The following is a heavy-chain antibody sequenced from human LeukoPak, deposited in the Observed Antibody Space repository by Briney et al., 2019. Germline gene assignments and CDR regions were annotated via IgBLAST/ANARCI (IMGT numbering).Heavy chain of an antibody. CDR3: ARYIMPGPSGWFDP. CDR1: GGSISSGGYY. V-gene: IGHV4-31*03. Sequence: SQTLSLTCTVSGGSISSGGYYWRWNRQEPGRGLEWIVYSYYSGSTYYNPSRKSRVTISVDTSKTQFSLKLSSVTAPDTAVYYCARYIMPGPSGWFDPWGQGTLVTVSS. D-gene: IGHD2-2*01. J-gene: IGHJ5*02. CDR2: SYYSGST.